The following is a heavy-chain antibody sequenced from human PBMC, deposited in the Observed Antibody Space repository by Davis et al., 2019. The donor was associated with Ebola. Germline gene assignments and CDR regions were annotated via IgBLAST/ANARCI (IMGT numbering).Heavy chain of an antibody. V-gene: IGHV3-33*06. CDR1: GFTFSYYG. J-gene: IGHJ4*02. CDR3: AKEWGSAAYYFDY. D-gene: IGHD3-16*01. Sequence: GESLKISCAASGFTFSYYGMHWVRQAPGKGLEWVAVIWYDGSNKYYGDSVKGRFTISRDNSRNTLYLQMNSLRDEDTAVYYCAKEWGSAAYYFDYWGQGTLVTVSS. CDR2: IWYDGSNK.